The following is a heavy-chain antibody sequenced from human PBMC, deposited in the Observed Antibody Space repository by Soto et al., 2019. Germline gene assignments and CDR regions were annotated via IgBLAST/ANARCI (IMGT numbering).Heavy chain of an antibody. CDR3: ERGNDFSTGGFDP. D-gene: IGHD4-4*01. CDR2: MYYSGTT. J-gene: IGHJ5*02. V-gene: IGHV4-31*01. CDR1: AGSISSGTYY. Sequence: QVQLQESGPGLVKPSQTLSLTCTVSAGSISSGTYYWNWIRQHPGKGLEWIGYMYYSGTTYYNPSLQSPVTLTGDTRKNQFSLKLSSVTVADTAVYYCERGNDFSTGGFDPRGQGIMVTVSS.